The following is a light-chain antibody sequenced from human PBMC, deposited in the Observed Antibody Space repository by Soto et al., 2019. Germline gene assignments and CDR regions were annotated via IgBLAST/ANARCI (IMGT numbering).Light chain of an antibody. CDR1: QSVSSY. J-gene: IGKJ2*01. V-gene: IGKV3-11*01. Sequence: EIVLTQSPATLSLSPGERATLSCRASQSVSSYFAWYQQKTGQAPRLLIYDASNRAAGIPARFSGGGSGTDFIHTNSSLEPEDFAVSYCQQRFNWPRFTFGQGTKLEIK. CDR3: QQRFNWPRFT. CDR2: DAS.